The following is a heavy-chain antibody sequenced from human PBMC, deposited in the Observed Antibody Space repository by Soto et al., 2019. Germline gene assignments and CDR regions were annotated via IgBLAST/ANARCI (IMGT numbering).Heavy chain of an antibody. D-gene: IGHD2-21*02. CDR3: ARGPRRGVVTAIPPRTDWFDP. J-gene: IGHJ5*02. CDR2: INSDGSST. CDR1: GFTFSSYW. Sequence: EVQLVESGGGLVQPGGSLRLSCAASGFTFSSYWMHWVRQAPGKGLVWVSRINSDGSSTSHADSVKGRFTISRDNAKNTLYLQMNSLRAEDTAVYYCARGPRRGVVTAIPPRTDWFDPWGQGTLVTVSS. V-gene: IGHV3-74*01.